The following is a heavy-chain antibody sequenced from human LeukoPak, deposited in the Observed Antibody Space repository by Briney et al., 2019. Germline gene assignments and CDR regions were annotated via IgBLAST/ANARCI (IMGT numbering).Heavy chain of an antibody. D-gene: IGHD3-22*01. CDR2: ISSNGGST. Sequence: GGSLRLSCAASGFTFSSYAMTWVRQAPGKGLEYVSAISSNGGSTYYADSVKGRFTISRDNSKNTLFLQMSSLRAEDTAVYYCVKGSSYYYDISGYYFDYWGQGTLVTVSS. J-gene: IGHJ4*02. CDR1: GFTFSSYA. CDR3: VKGSSYYYDISGYYFDY. V-gene: IGHV3-64D*09.